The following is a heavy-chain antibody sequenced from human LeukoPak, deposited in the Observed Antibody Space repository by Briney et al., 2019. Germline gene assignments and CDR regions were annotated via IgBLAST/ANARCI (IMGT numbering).Heavy chain of an antibody. CDR2: IIPIFGTA. D-gene: IGHD5-18*01. J-gene: IGHJ4*02. Sequence: SVKVSCRASGGTFSSYAISWVRQAPGQGLEWMGRIIPIFGTANYAQKFQGRVTITTDESTSTAYMELSSLRSEDTAVYYCARATFDRGYSYGTDYWGQGTLVTVSS. CDR1: GGTFSSYA. CDR3: ARATFDRGYSYGTDY. V-gene: IGHV1-69*05.